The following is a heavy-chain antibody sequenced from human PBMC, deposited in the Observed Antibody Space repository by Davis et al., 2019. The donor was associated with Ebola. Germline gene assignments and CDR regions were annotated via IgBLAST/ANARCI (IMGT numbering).Heavy chain of an antibody. Sequence: GESLKISCAASGFTFSSYWMHWVRQAPGKGLVWVSRINSGGGLTTYADSVKGRFTISRDNSKNTLYLQMNGLRVEDTAIYYCAKDTSNIWFDIWGQGTNVTVSS. J-gene: IGHJ3*02. V-gene: IGHV3-74*03. CDR3: AKDTSNIWFDI. CDR2: INSGGGLT. D-gene: IGHD1-26*01. CDR1: GFTFSSYW.